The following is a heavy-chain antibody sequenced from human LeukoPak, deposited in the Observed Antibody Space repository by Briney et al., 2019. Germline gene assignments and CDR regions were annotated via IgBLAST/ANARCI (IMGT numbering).Heavy chain of an antibody. Sequence: GASVKVSCKASGYTFTSYDINWVRQATGQGLEWMGWMNPNSGGTNYAQKFQGRVTMTRDTSISTAYMELSRLRSDDTAVYYCARVSGYSYGSVDFDYWGQGTLVTVSS. CDR1: GYTFTSYD. CDR3: ARVSGYSYGSVDFDY. V-gene: IGHV1-2*02. CDR2: MNPNSGGT. J-gene: IGHJ4*02. D-gene: IGHD5-18*01.